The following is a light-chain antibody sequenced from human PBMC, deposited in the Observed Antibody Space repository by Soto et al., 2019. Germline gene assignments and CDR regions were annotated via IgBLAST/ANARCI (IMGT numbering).Light chain of an antibody. CDR2: EDD. V-gene: IGLV6-57*04. J-gene: IGLJ2*01. CDR1: SVSIASNF. CDR3: QSYNNIIGV. Sequence: NFMLTQPHSVSESPGKTVTISCTRSSVSIASNFVQWYQQRPGSAPTTVIYEDDQRPSGVPGRFSGSIDRSSNSASLTISGLKTEDEADYYCQSYNNIIGVFGGGTKLTVL.